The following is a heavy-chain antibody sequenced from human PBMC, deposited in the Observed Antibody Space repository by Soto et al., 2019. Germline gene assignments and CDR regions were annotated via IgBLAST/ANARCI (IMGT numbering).Heavy chain of an antibody. V-gene: IGHV1-18*01. CDR3: ALTGYGMDV. CDR1: RYIFTNYG. CDR2: ITTYNGNT. Sequence: QVQLVQSGVEVREPGASVKVSCKAVRYIFTNYGVSWVRQAPGQGLEWMGWITTYNGNTEYAQKFQGRVTMTTDASTSTAYMELGSLRSDDTAIYARALTGYGMDVWGQGTTVTVSS. J-gene: IGHJ6*02.